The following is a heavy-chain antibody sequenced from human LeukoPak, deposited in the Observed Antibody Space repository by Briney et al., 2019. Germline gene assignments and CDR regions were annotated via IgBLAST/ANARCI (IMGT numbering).Heavy chain of an antibody. D-gene: IGHD5-18*01. V-gene: IGHV4-39*01. CDR2: IYYSGST. CDR1: GDSININNYY. CDR3: ARDTAERPLDF. Sequence: SETLSLTCTVSGDSININNYYWGWIRQSPVKGLEWIGNIYYSGSTYYNPSLKSRVTISRDTSKNQIFLRLNSVTAADTAIYYCARDTAERPLDFWGQGTLVTVSS. J-gene: IGHJ4*02.